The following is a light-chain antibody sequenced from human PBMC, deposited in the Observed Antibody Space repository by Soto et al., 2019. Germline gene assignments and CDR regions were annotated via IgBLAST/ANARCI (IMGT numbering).Light chain of an antibody. CDR2: DAS. CDR3: QQGRNWPPEP. CDR1: QSVISY. Sequence: EIVLTQSPATLSLSPGERATLSCRASQSVISYLAWYQQKPGQAPRLLIYDASNRATGIPARFSGSGSGTDFTLTISSLEPEDFAVYYSQQGRNWPPEPFGPGTKVDIK. V-gene: IGKV3-11*01. J-gene: IGKJ3*01.